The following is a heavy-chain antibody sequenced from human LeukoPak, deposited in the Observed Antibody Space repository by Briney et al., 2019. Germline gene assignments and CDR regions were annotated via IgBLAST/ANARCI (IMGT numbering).Heavy chain of an antibody. Sequence: SETLSLTCAVYGGSFSGYYWSWIRQPPGKGLEGRGEINHSGSTNYNPSLKSRVTIAVDTSKNQFYLKLSSVTAADADVYYCARGSGGWFRSVFDYWGQGNLVTVSS. CDR1: GGSFSGYY. J-gene: IGHJ4*02. CDR2: INHSGST. V-gene: IGHV4-34*01. D-gene: IGHD2-15*01. CDR3: ARGSGGWFRSVFDY.